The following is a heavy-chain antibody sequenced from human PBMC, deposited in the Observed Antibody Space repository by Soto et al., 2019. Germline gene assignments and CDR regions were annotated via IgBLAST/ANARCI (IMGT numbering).Heavy chain of an antibody. J-gene: IGHJ5*02. Sequence: QVQLVQSGAEVKKPGSSVKVSCKASGGTFSSYTISWVRQAPGQGLEWMGRIIPILGIANYAQKFQGRVMITADKSTSTAYMELSCLRSEVTAVYYCARDPRGGYGDYWFDPWGQGTLVTVSS. D-gene: IGHD4-17*01. CDR3: ARDPRGGYGDYWFDP. V-gene: IGHV1-69*08. CDR2: IIPILGIA. CDR1: GGTFSSYT.